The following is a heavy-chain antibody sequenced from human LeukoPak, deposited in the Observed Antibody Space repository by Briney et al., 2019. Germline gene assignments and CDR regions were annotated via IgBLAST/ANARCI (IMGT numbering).Heavy chain of an antibody. CDR3: ARGDINIVVVPAAASYFDY. D-gene: IGHD2-2*01. Sequence: SETLSLTCAVYGGSFSGYYWSWIRQPPGKGLEWIGEINHSGSTNYNPSLKSRVTISVDTSKNQFSLKLSSVTAADTAVYCCARGDINIVVVPAAASYFDYWGQGTLVTVSS. CDR2: INHSGST. J-gene: IGHJ4*02. V-gene: IGHV4-34*01. CDR1: GGSFSGYY.